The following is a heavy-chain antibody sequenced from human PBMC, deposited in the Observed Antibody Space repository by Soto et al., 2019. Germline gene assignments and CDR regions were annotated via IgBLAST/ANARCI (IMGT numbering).Heavy chain of an antibody. CDR2: INSDGSST. CDR3: ATSGGSLFDY. J-gene: IGHJ4*02. V-gene: IGHV3-74*01. Sequence: GGSLRLSCAASGFTFSSYWMHWVRQAPGKGLVWVSRINSDGSSTNYADSVKGRFTISRDNAKNTLYLQMNSLRAVDTAVYYCATSGGSLFDYRGQGTLVTVSS. CDR1: GFTFSSYW. D-gene: IGHD3-10*01.